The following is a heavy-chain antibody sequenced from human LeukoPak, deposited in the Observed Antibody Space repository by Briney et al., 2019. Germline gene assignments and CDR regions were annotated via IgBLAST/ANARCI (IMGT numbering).Heavy chain of an antibody. J-gene: IGHJ5*02. CDR1: GGSISSYY. V-gene: IGHV4-59*01. D-gene: IGHD3-10*01. CDR3: ARGSVRGEFDP. CDR2: FYYSGST. Sequence: PSETLSLTCTVSGGSISSYYWSWIRQPPGKGLEWIGYFYYSGSTNYNPSLKSRVTISVDTSKNQFSLKLSSVTAADTAVYSCARGSVRGEFDPWGQGTLVTVSS.